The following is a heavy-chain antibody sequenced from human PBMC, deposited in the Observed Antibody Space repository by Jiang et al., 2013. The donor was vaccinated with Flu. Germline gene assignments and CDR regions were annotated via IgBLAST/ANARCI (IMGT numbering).Heavy chain of an antibody. CDR2: INTNTGSP. J-gene: IGHJ4*02. CDR1: GYVFSNYA. CDR3: AGKFCSGNSCFHY. Sequence: QSGSELKNPGASVEVSCRASGYVFSNYAMNWVRQAPGQGLECMGWINTNTGSPTYAQGFTERFVFSLDTSASTAYLQISSLKAGDTAVYYCAGKFCSGNSCFHYWGQGTLVTVSS. D-gene: IGHD2-15*01. V-gene: IGHV7-4-1*02.